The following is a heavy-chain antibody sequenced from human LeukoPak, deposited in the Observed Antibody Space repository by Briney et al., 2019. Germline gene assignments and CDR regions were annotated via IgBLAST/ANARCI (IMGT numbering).Heavy chain of an antibody. CDR2: ISAYNGDT. V-gene: IGHV1-18*01. CDR1: GYTFTNYG. D-gene: IGHD3-10*01. CDR3: AMDTRGLFDP. Sequence: GASVKVSCKASGYTFTNYGITWVRQAPGQGLEWMGWISAYNGDTNYAQKFQGRVTITADTSTSTAYMELRSLRSDDTAVYYCAMDTRGLFDPWGQGTLVTVSS. J-gene: IGHJ5*02.